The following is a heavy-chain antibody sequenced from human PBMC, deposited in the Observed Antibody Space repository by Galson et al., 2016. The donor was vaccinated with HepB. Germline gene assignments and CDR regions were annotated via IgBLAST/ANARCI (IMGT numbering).Heavy chain of an antibody. J-gene: IGHJ4*02. CDR2: ISYSGNT. CDR1: GASISSDVSY. D-gene: IGHD2-21*02. V-gene: IGHV4-31*03. CDR3: ARDPGGGGDGGNFDY. Sequence: TLSLTCNVSGASISSDVSYWSWIRQHPGKGLEFIGYISYSGNTYYIPSLKSRVTISADTSKNHFSLKLSSVTAADTAVYYCARDPGGGGDGGNFDYWGPGTLVAVSS.